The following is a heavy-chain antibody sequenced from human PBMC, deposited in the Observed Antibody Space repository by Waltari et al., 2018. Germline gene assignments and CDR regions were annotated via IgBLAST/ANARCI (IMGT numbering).Heavy chain of an antibody. CDR1: GGTFSSYA. J-gene: IGHJ4*02. V-gene: IGHV1-69*14. CDR2: IIPIFGTA. Sequence: QVQLVQSGAEVKKPGSSVKVSCKASGGTFSSYAISWVRQAPGQGLEWMGGIIPIFGTANYAQKFQGRVTITADKSTSTAYMELSSLRSEDTAVYYCARFVRIAAAGMNYFDYWGQGTLVTVSS. CDR3: ARFVRIAAAGMNYFDY. D-gene: IGHD6-13*01.